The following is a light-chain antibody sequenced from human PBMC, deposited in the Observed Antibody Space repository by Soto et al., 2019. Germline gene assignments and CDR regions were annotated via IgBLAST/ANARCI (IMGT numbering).Light chain of an antibody. J-gene: IGKJ5*01. CDR3: QQYGSSSEIT. CDR2: GAS. CDR1: QTAAGSY. Sequence: EIVLTQSPGTLSLSPGERANLSCRASQTAAGSYLAWYQQKPGQAPRLLIYGASNRAAGFPDRFSGSGSGTDFTLTISGLEPEDCAVYYCQQYGSSSEITFGQGTRLEIK. V-gene: IGKV3-20*01.